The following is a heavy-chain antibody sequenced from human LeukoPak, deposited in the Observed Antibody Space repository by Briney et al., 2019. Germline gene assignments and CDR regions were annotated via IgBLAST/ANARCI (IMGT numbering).Heavy chain of an antibody. V-gene: IGHV3-49*04. CDR3: TRDWSQGEWGDYSSGSSPDY. D-gene: IGHD6-19*01. CDR1: GFTFSSYA. CDR2: IRSKAYGGTT. J-gene: IGHJ4*02. Sequence: PGGSLRLSCVASGFTFSSYAMSWVRQAPGKGLEWVGFIRSKAYGGTTEYAASVKGRFTISRDDSKSIAYLQMNSLKTEDTAVYYCTRDWSQGEWGDYSSGSSPDYWGQGTLVTVSS.